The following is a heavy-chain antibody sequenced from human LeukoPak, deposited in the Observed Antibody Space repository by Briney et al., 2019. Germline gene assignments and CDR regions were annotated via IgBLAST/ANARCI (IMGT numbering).Heavy chain of an antibody. CDR3: ARAGSGRSPDWFDP. J-gene: IGHJ5*02. CDR1: GFTFSSYS. V-gene: IGHV3-48*04. Sequence: GGSLRLSCAASGFTFSSYSMNWVRQAPGEGLEWVSYISSSGSTIYYADSVKGRFTISRDNAKNSLYLQMNSLRAEDTAVYYCARAGSGRSPDWFDPWGQGTLVTVSS. D-gene: IGHD1-26*01. CDR2: ISSSGSTI.